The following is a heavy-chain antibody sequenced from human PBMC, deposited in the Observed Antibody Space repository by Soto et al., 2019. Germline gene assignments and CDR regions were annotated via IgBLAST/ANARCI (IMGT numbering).Heavy chain of an antibody. CDR2: INHSGST. D-gene: IGHD2-2*01. J-gene: IGHJ6*02. V-gene: IGHV4-4*02. Sequence: QVQLQESGPGLVKPSETLSLTCAVYGGSISSNKWWSWVRQPPGKGLEWIGEINHSGSTNYNPSLNSRVTISLDKSKNQFSRKLTSVTAADSAVYYCARDDHIVVVPTSLGAMDVWGQGTTVTVAS. CDR1: GGSISSNKW. CDR3: ARDDHIVVVPTSLGAMDV.